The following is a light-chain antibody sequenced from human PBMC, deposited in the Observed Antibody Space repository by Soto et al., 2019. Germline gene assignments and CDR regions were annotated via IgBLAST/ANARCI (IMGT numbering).Light chain of an antibody. CDR3: QHSYSTPRT. CDR2: TAS. Sequence: DIQMTQSPSSLSASVGDRVTITCRASQSISSYLNWYQQKPGKAPKLLIYTASSLHSGVPSRFSGSGSGTDFTLTISSLQPEDFGTYYCQHSYSTPRTFGGGTKVEIK. CDR1: QSISSY. J-gene: IGKJ4*01. V-gene: IGKV1-39*01.